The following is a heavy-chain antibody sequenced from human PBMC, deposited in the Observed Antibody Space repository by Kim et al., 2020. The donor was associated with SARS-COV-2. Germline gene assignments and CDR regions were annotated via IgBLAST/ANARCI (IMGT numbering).Heavy chain of an antibody. Sequence: GGSLRLSCAASGFTFSNFGMSWVRQAPGKGLEWVANIKHGGSEKNYVDSVKGRFTISRDNAKNSLYLQMNSLRAEDTAVYYCSRDTSGSGTYSVYYYNYGLDVWGQGTTVTVSS. CDR2: IKHGGSEK. CDR1: GFTFSNFG. J-gene: IGHJ6*02. V-gene: IGHV3-7*01. CDR3: SRDTSGSGTYSVYYYNYGLDV. D-gene: IGHD3-10*01.